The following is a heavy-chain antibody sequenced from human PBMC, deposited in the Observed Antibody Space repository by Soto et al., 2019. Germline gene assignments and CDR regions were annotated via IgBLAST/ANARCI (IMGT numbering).Heavy chain of an antibody. D-gene: IGHD3-10*01. CDR2: IYTAGNT. CDR3: ARCGGSENYCYFFDY. V-gene: IGHV3-66*01. J-gene: IGHJ4*02. Sequence: EVHLVESGGGLVQPGGSLSLSCAASGFTVSSAYMAWVRQAPGQGLEWVSSIYTAGNTYYADSVKGRFTISRDGSENTLYLQMNSLRAEDTAVYYCARCGGSENYCYFFDYWGRGALITVSS. CDR1: GFTVSSAY.